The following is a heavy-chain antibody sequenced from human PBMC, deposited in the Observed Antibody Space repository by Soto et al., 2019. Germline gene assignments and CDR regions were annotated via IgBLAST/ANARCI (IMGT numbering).Heavy chain of an antibody. CDR2: IYYIGSI. V-gene: IGHV4-31*03. Sequence: PSETLSLTCTVSGGSISSGGYYWSWIRQHPGKGLEWIGYIYYIGSIYYNPSLKSRVTISVDTSTNQLSLKLSSVTAADTAVYYCARRYWYYFDLWGQGTLVTVSS. CDR3: ARRYWYYFDL. CDR1: GGSISSGGYY. D-gene: IGHD2-8*02. J-gene: IGHJ4*02.